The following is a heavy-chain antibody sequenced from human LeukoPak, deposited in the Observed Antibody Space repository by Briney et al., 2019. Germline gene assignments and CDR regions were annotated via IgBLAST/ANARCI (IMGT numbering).Heavy chain of an antibody. V-gene: IGHV3-7*01. J-gene: IGHJ4*02. CDR1: GFTFSSYW. D-gene: IGHD4-17*01. Sequence: PGGSLTLSCAASGFTFSSYWMSWVRQAPGKGLEWVANIKQDGSEKYYVDSVKGRFTISRDNAKNSLYLQMNSLRAEDTAVYYCARALPMTTVTYYFDYWGQGTLVTVPS. CDR2: IKQDGSEK. CDR3: ARALPMTTVTYYFDY.